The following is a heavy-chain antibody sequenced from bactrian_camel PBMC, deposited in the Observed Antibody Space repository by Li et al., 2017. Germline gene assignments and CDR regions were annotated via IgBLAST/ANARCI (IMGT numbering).Heavy chain of an antibody. D-gene: IGHD3*01. CDR3: AAAFSGYGCFGEGFRKESFGY. CDR2: LDSSGET. V-gene: IGHV3S53*01. CDR1: GFHERHYC. Sequence: HVQLVESGGGSVQTGGSLRLSCVASGFHERHYCLGWFRQAPGKEREGVAALDSSGETTYADSVKGRFTISQDNHKNTLHLHMTSLKPEDTAMYYCAAAFSGYGCFGEGFRKESFGYWGQGTQVTVS. J-gene: IGHJ6*01.